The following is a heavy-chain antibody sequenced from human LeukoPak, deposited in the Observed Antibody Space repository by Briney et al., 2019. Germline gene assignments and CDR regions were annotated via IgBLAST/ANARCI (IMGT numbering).Heavy chain of an antibody. D-gene: IGHD5-12*01. V-gene: IGHV3-30*02. J-gene: IGHJ6*02. CDR2: IWYDGSNK. CDR3: AKVEAYSGSKGYYYYGMDV. CDR1: GFTFSSYG. Sequence: GGSLRLSCAASGFTFSSYGMHWVRQAPGKGLEWVAVIWYDGSNKYYADSVKGRFTISRDNSKNTLYLQMNSLRAEDTAVYYCAKVEAYSGSKGYYYYGMDVWGQGTTVTVSS.